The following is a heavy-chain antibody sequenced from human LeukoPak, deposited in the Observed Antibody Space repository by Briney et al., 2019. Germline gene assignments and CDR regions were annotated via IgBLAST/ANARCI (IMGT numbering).Heavy chain of an antibody. CDR1: GGSVSSGSYY. D-gene: IGHD6-13*01. V-gene: IGHV4-61*01. CDR2: IYYSGYT. J-gene: IGHJ4*02. CDR3: ARGPTYSRNDY. Sequence: SETLSLTCTVSGGSVSSGSYYWSWFRQPPGKGLEWIGYIYYSGYTNYIPSLKSRVTISLDTSKNQFSLKLSSVTAADTAVYFCARGPTYSRNDYWSQGTLVTVSS.